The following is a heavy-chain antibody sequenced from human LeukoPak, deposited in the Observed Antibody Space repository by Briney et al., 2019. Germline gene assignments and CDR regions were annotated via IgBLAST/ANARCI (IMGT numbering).Heavy chain of an antibody. CDR2: ISSGGSTI. J-gene: IGHJ4*02. CDR3: ARAHHFSFDY. V-gene: IGHV3-48*04. CDR1: GFTFSSYG. Sequence: PGGSLRLSCAASGFTFSSYGMHWVRQAPGKGLEWVSYISSGGSTIKYADSVKGRFTVSRDNAKKSLYLQMNSLRAEDTAVYYCARAHHFSFDYWGQGTLVTVSS. D-gene: IGHD3-3*02.